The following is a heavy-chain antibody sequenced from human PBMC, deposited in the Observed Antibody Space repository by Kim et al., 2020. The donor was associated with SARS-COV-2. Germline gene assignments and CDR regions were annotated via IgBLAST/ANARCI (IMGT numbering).Heavy chain of an antibody. V-gene: IGHV3-48*03. Sequence: SVKGRFTISSDNATSSLSLQMNSLRAEDTAVYYCARSLYCSSTSCFYGMDVWGQGTTVTVSS. D-gene: IGHD2-2*01. J-gene: IGHJ6*02. CDR3: ARSLYCSSTSCFYGMDV.